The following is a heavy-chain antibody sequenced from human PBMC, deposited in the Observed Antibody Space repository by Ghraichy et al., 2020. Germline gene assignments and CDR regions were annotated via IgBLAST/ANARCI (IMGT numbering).Heavy chain of an antibody. Sequence: GGSLRLSCAASGFTFSSYGMHWVRQAPGKGLEWVAVIWYDGSNKYYADSVKGRFTISRDNSKNTLYLQMNSLRAEDTAVYYCAREFGPTYYDILTGYSKPAHYYYGMDVWGQGTTVTVSS. CDR2: IWYDGSNK. V-gene: IGHV3-33*01. J-gene: IGHJ6*02. CDR1: GFTFSSYG. CDR3: AREFGPTYYDILTGYSKPAHYYYGMDV. D-gene: IGHD3-9*01.